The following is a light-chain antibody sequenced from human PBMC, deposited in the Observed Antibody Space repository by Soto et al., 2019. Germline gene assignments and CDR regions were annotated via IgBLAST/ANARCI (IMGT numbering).Light chain of an antibody. J-gene: IGKJ1*01. V-gene: IGKV1-39*01. Sequence: DIQITQSPSPLSASVGDRVTITCRSSQSISSYVNWYQQKPGIAPRLLIFAASNLQTGVPSRFSGSGSGTDFTLTSSSLQSEDFAVYYGHQYDNWPRTWTFAQGTQVDIK. CDR3: HQYDNWPRTWT. CDR2: AAS. CDR1: QSISSY.